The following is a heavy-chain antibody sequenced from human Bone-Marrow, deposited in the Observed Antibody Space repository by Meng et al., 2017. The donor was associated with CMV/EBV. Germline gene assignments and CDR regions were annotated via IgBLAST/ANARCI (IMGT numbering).Heavy chain of an antibody. V-gene: IGHV1-2*02. J-gene: IGHJ1*01. CDR3: ASGYCSSSSCYAQYFQH. CDR2: INPKSGGT. D-gene: IGHD2-2*03. CDR1: GNTFSSYY. Sequence: ASVKVSCKASGNTFSSYYIHWLRQAPGQGLEWMGMINPKSGGTNYAQKFQGRVTMTRDTSITTVYMELSRLRYDDTAMYYCASGYCSSSSCYAQYFQHWGLGTLVTVSS.